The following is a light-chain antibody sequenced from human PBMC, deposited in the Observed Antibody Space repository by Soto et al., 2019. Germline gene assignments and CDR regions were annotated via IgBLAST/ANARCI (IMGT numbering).Light chain of an antibody. J-gene: IGLJ2*01. CDR3: CSYAGYYTLV. V-gene: IGLV2-11*01. Sequence: QSALTQPRSVXXSPGQSVTISCTGTSSDVGGYNYVSWYQQHPGKAPKLIIYAVSGRPSGVPDRFSGSKSGNTASLTISGLQADDEADYYCCSYAGYYTLVFGGGTKLTVL. CDR2: AVS. CDR1: SSDVGGYNY.